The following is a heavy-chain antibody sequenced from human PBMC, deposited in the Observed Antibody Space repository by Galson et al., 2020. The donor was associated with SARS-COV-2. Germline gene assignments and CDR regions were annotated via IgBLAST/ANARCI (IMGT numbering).Heavy chain of an antibody. Sequence: SQTLSLTCIVSGVSVTSSDNYWGWIRQTPGKGLEWIGSISYSGTTYYNPSLKSRVTISLDTSKNQFSVRLTSVTAADTAVYFCVKDQRWLINYWGQGTLVTVSS. J-gene: IGHJ4*02. V-gene: IGHV4-39*07. D-gene: IGHD5-12*01. CDR3: VKDQRWLINY. CDR2: ISYSGTT. CDR1: GVSVTSSDNY.